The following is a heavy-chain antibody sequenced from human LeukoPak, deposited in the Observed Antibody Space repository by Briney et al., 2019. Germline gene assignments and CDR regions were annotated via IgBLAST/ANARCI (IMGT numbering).Heavy chain of an antibody. Sequence: AESLRIYCKGSGYSFTSYWISRVRQMPRKGLEWMGRIDPSDSYTTYTPSFQCHVTIPADKSIPTARRQWSSVKASATAMYYCGRRHDIVASGWFDPWGQGTLVTVSS. V-gene: IGHV5-10-1*01. J-gene: IGHJ5*02. CDR2: IDPSDSYT. CDR1: GYSFTSYW. CDR3: GRRHDIVASGWFDP. D-gene: IGHD5-12*01.